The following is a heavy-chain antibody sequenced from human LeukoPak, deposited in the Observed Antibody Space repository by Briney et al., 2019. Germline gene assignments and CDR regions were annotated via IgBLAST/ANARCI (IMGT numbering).Heavy chain of an antibody. CDR2: IYYSGST. V-gene: IGHV4-39*07. D-gene: IGHD2-2*01. Sequence: SETLSLTCTVSGGYISSSSYYWGWIPQPPGKGLEGIGSIYYSGSTYYNPSLKSRVTISVDPSQNQFSLKLSSVTAAEPAVYYCARIRKNQLTYHYHYMDVWGKGTTVTVSS. J-gene: IGHJ6*03. CDR1: GGYISSSSYY. CDR3: ARIRKNQLTYHYHYMDV.